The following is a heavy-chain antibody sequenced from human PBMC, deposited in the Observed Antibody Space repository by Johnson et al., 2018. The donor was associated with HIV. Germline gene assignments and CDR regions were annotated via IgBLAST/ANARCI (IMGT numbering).Heavy chain of an antibody. CDR2: TRNKANSYTT. J-gene: IGHJ3*02. Sequence: EVQLVESGGGLVQPGGSLRLSCAASGFTVSSNSMTWVRQAPGKGLEWVGRTRNKANSYTTEYAASVKGRFTISRDDSKNTLYLQMNSLRAEDTAVYYCARRGNWNYLKSAFDIWGLGTMVTVSS. CDR3: ARRGNWNYLKSAFDI. D-gene: IGHD1-7*01. CDR1: GFTVSSNS. V-gene: IGHV3-72*01.